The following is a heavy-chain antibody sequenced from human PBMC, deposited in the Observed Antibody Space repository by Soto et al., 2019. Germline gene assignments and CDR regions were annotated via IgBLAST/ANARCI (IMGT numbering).Heavy chain of an antibody. CDR2: IYYSGST. D-gene: IGHD3-3*01. CDR3: ASLGFWSGYYNLEPDY. CDR1: GGSISSGGYY. J-gene: IGHJ4*02. Sequence: SETLSLTCTVSGGSISSGGYYWSWIRQHPGKGLEWIGYIYYSGSTYYNPSLKSRVTISVDTSKNQFSLKLSSVTAADTAVYYCASLGFWSGYYNLEPDYWGQGTLVTVSS. V-gene: IGHV4-31*03.